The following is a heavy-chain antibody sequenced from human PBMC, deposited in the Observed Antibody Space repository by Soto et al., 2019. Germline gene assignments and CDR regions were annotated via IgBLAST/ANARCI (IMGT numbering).Heavy chain of an antibody. CDR3: ATDDGQYFGSA. J-gene: IGHJ5*02. CDR2: INPTNAGT. V-gene: IGHV1-2*02. CDR1: GSTMTAHF. D-gene: IGHD3-10*01. Sequence: QVQLVQSGAAVRKPAASVKISCKASGSTMTAHFLHWVRQAPGRGLEWMGWINPTNAGTDYAQKFQDRVSMTRETSINTAYIQLNRLTSDDTAVYFFATDDGQYFGSAWGQGTLVSVSS.